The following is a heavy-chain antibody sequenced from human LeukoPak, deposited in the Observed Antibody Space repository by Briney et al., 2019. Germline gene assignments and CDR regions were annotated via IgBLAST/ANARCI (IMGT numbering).Heavy chain of an antibody. CDR3: ARDMMGYNYGYFDF. D-gene: IGHD5-18*01. CDR1: GYTFSRYG. V-gene: IGHV1-18*01. CDR2: IRTYNGNT. J-gene: IGHJ4*02. Sequence: ASVKVSCKASGYTFSRYGLSWVRQAPGQGLEWMGWIRTYNGNTEYAQKFQDRVTMTTDTSTSTAHMELRSLGSDDTAVYYCARDMMGYNYGYFDFWGQGTLVTVSS.